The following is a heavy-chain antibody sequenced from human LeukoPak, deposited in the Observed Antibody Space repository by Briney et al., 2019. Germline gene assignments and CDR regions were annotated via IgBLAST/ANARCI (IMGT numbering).Heavy chain of an antibody. Sequence: WETLSLTCTVSGGSISHYYWSWIRQSPGKGLEWIGYIYYSGTTNYNPSPKSRVTISVDTSRNQFSLQLRSVTAADTAVYYCAREDPQTTVPEGMDVWGQGTTVIVSS. CDR3: AREDPQTTVPEGMDV. CDR2: IYYSGTT. V-gene: IGHV4-59*01. D-gene: IGHD4-17*01. J-gene: IGHJ6*02. CDR1: GGSISHYY.